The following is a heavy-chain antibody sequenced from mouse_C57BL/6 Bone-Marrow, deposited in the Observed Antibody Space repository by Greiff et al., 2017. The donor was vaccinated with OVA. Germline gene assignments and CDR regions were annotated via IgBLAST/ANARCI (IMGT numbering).Heavy chain of an antibody. D-gene: IGHD1-1*01. CDR2: IWRGGST. CDR1: GFSLTSYG. V-gene: IGHV2-5*01. J-gene: IGHJ1*03. CDR3: AKKDYYGSSWYFDV. Sequence: QVQLKESGPGLVQPSQSLSITCTVSGFSLTSYGVHCVRQSPGKGLEWLGVIWRGGSTDYNAAFMSRLSITQDNSKSQVFFKMNSLQADDTAIYYCAKKDYYGSSWYFDVWGTGTTVTVSS.